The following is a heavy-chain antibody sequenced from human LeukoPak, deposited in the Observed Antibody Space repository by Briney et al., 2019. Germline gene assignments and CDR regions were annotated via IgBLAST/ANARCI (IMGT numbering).Heavy chain of an antibody. CDR2: IRTTPNGGTT. J-gene: IGHJ3*02. D-gene: IGHD3-22*01. CDR1: GFTFGDYA. Sequence: GRSLRLSCTASGFTFGDYAMTWVRQAPGKGLEWVGIIRTTPNGGTTEYAASVKGRFTISRDDSKTIAYLQMNSLKTEDTAVYYCTRDYYYDSSGHKGDDAFESWGQGTMVTVSS. CDR3: TRDYYYDSSGHKGDDAFES. V-gene: IGHV3-49*04.